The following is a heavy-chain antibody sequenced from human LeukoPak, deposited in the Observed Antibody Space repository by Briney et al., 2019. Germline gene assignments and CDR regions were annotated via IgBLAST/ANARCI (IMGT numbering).Heavy chain of an antibody. CDR3: ARGRRIQLWLGVESFQH. J-gene: IGHJ1*01. CDR1: GGSFSGYY. D-gene: IGHD5-18*01. V-gene: IGHV4-34*01. Sequence: PSETLSLTCAVYGGSFSGYYWSWIRQPPGKGLEWIGEINHSGSTNYNPSLNSRVTISVDTSKNQFSLKLSSVTAADTAVYYCARGRRIQLWLGVESFQHWGQGTLVTVSS. CDR2: INHSGST.